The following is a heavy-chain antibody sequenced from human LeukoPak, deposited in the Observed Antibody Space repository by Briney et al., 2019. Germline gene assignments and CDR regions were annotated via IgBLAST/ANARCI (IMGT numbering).Heavy chain of an antibody. CDR1: GFTVSSNY. V-gene: IGHV3-66*01. CDR3: ARIEKATDAFDI. Sequence: GGSLRLSCAASGFTVSSNYMSWVRQAPGKGLEWVSVLYSGGSTYYADSVKGRFTISRDNSKNTLYLQMNSLRAEDTAVYYCARIEKATDAFDIWGQGTMVTVSS. CDR2: LYSGGST. J-gene: IGHJ3*02.